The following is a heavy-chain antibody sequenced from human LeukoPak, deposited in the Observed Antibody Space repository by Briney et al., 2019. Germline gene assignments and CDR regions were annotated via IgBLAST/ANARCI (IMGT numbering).Heavy chain of an antibody. CDR3: ARERAAPGSYYYYGMDV. J-gene: IGHJ6*02. D-gene: IGHD6-13*01. V-gene: IGHV4-59*01. CDR1: GGSISTYY. Sequence: SETLSLTCTVSGGSISTYYWNWIRQTPGKGLEWIGYIHYSGTTNYNPSLKSRVTISVVTSKNQFSLRLSSVSAADTAVYYCARERAAPGSYYYYGMDVWGQGTTVTISS. CDR2: IHYSGTT.